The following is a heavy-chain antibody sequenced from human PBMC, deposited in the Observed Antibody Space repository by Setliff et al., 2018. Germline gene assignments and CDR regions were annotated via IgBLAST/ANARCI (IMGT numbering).Heavy chain of an antibody. D-gene: IGHD6-13*01. J-gene: IGHJ4*02. V-gene: IGHV4-39*01. CDR2: VYDSGTT. CDR1: GGSISSISYY. CDR3: ARGLKPGYSSSWFNADY. Sequence: SETLSLTCTVPGGSISSISYYWGWIRQPLGKGLEWIGTVYDSGTTYYNPSLKSRVTIFVDTSKNQFSLKLRSVTAADTAVYYCARGLKPGYSSSWFNADYGGQGTLVTVSS.